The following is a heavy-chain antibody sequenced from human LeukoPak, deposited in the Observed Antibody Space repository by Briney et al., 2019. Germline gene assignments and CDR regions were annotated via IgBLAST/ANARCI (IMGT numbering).Heavy chain of an antibody. D-gene: IGHD3-10*01. V-gene: IGHV3-33*01. CDR3: ARDGGYYYGSGSYYYGGGLDY. J-gene: IGHJ4*02. Sequence: PGRALRLSCAASGFTFSSYGMHWVRQAPGEGLEWGAVIWYVGSNKYYAESVKGRFTISRDNSKNTLYLQMANLRVEDKAVYYCARDGGYYYGSGSYYYGGGLDYWGQGTLVTVSS. CDR2: IWYVGSNK. CDR1: GFTFSSYG.